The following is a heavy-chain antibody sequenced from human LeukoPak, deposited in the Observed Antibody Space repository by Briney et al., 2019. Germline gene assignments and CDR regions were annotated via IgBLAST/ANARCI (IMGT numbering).Heavy chain of an antibody. CDR3: ARVRGNYFPDY. J-gene: IGHJ4*02. CDR1: GGSISSYY. CDR2: IYYSGST. V-gene: IGHV4-59*01. Sequence: SETLSLTCTVSGGSISSYYWSWIRQPPGKALEWIGYIYYSGSTNYNPSLKSRVTISVDASKNQFSLKLSSVTAADTAVYYCARVRGNYFPDYWGQGTLVTVSS. D-gene: IGHD4-11*01.